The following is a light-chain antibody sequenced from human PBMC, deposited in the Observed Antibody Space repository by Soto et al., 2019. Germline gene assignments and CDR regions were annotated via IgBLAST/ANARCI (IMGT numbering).Light chain of an antibody. V-gene: IGLV2-14*01. J-gene: IGLJ1*01. CDR2: DVS. CDR3: SSYTSSSTLLYV. CDR1: SSDVGGYNY. Sequence: QSALTQPASVSGSPGQSINIFCTGTSSDVGGYNYVSWYQQHPGKAPKLMIYDVSNRPSGVSNRFSGSKSGNTASLTISGLQAEDDADYYCSSYTSSSTLLYVFGTGTKLTVL.